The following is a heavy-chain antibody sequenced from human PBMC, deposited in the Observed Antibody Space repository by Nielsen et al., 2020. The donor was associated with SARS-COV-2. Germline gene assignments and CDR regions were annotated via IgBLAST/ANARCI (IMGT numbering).Heavy chain of an antibody. Sequence: GESLKISCAASGFTFSSYGMHWVRQAPWKGLVWVSRINSDGSSTSYADSVKGRFTISRDNAKNTLYLQMNSLRAEDTAVYYCASLIGYGSGNFFDYWGQGTLVTVSS. J-gene: IGHJ4*02. D-gene: IGHD3-10*01. CDR1: GFTFSSYG. CDR3: ASLIGYGSGNFFDY. CDR2: INSDGSST. V-gene: IGHV3-74*01.